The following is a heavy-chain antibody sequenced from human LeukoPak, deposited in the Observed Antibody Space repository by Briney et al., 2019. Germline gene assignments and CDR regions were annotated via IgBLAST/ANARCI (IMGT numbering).Heavy chain of an antibody. J-gene: IGHJ6*02. CDR1: GFTFSSYW. CDR2: IKQDGSEK. D-gene: IGHD3-9*01. CDR3: ARGQVGLRYFDWLSREDYYYGMDV. Sequence: GGSLRLSCAASGFTFSSYWMSWVRQAPGKGLEWVANIKQDGSEKYYVDSVKGRFTISRDNAKNSLYLRMNSLRAEDTAVYYCARGQVGLRYFDWLSREDYYYGMDVWGQGTTVTVSS. V-gene: IGHV3-7*01.